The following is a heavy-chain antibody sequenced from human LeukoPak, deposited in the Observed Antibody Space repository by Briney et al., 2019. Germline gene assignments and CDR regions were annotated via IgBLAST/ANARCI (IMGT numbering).Heavy chain of an antibody. CDR2: INPKSGGT. Sequence: GASVKVSCKASGFTITDYFIHWVRQAPGQGLEWMGWINPKSGGTHCAQKFQGRVTMTRDLSMTTAYMELSSLRSEDTAVYYCAREKTYDSSGYYYGYFDYWGQGTLVTVSS. CDR3: AREKTYDSSGYYYGYFDY. CDR1: GFTITDYF. J-gene: IGHJ4*02. D-gene: IGHD3-22*01. V-gene: IGHV1-2*02.